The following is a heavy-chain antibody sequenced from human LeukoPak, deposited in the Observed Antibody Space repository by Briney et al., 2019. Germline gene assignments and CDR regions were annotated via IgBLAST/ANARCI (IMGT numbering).Heavy chain of an antibody. J-gene: IGHJ5*02. D-gene: IGHD2-15*01. Sequence: PGGSLRLSCSASGFTLSRYSMHWVRQAPGKGLVWVSRINSDGSSTSYADSVKGRFTISRDNAKNTLYLQMNSLRAEDTAVYYCARDRGAYCSGGSCYSRNWFDPWGQGTLVTVSS. CDR2: INSDGSST. V-gene: IGHV3-74*01. CDR3: ARDRGAYCSGGSCYSRNWFDP. CDR1: GFTLSRYS.